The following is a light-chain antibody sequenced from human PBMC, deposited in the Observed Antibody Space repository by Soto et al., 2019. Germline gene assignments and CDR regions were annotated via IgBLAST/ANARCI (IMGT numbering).Light chain of an antibody. Sequence: DLQMTQSPSSLSASVGDRVTITFRASQGISNYLAWYQQKPGQVPKLLIYAASTLQSGVASRFSGSGSGTDFTLTISSLQPEDVAIYYCQKYNNAPRTFGQGTKVDI. J-gene: IGKJ1*01. CDR1: QGISNY. CDR3: QKYNNAPRT. CDR2: AAS. V-gene: IGKV1-27*01.